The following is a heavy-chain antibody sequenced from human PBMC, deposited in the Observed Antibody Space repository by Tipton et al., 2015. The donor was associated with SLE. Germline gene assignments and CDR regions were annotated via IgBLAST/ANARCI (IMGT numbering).Heavy chain of an antibody. V-gene: IGHV4-59*12. CDR3: ARLGEYSTYFDY. D-gene: IGHD4-11*01. CDR1: GGSISSYY. Sequence: PGLVKPSETLSLTCTVSGGSISSYYWSWIRQPPGKGLEWIGYIYYSGSTNYNPSLKSRATMSVDTSKNQFSLKLSSVTAADTAVYYCARLGEYSTYFDYWGQGTLVTVSS. J-gene: IGHJ4*02. CDR2: IYYSGST.